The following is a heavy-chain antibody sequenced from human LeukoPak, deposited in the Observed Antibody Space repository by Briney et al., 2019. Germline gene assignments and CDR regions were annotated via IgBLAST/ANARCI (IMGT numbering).Heavy chain of an antibody. CDR3: ARDRIDEYSSSWGDY. CDR2: INPSGGST. J-gene: IGHJ4*02. D-gene: IGHD6-6*01. CDR1: GYTFTSYY. V-gene: IGHV1-46*01. Sequence: VASVKVSCKASGYTFTSYYMHWVRQAPGQGLEWMGIINPSGGSTSYAQKFQGRVTMTRDTSTSTVYMELSSLRSEDTAVYYCARDRIDEYSSSWGDYWGQGTLVTVSS.